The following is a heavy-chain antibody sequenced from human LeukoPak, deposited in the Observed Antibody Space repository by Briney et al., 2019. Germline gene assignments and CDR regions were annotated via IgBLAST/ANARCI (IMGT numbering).Heavy chain of an antibody. D-gene: IGHD5-18*01. CDR3: ARESEYSYGSPSTESFDP. Sequence: SVTVSFTASGGTFSIYAISWVRQAPGQGLEWMGGIIPIFGTANYAQKFQGRVTITADESTSTAYMELSSLRSEDTAVYYCARESEYSYGSPSTESFDPWGQGTLVTVSS. CDR1: GGTFSIYA. CDR2: IIPIFGTA. J-gene: IGHJ5*02. V-gene: IGHV1-69*13.